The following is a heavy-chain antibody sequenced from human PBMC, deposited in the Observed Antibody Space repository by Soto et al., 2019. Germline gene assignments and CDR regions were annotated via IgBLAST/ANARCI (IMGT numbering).Heavy chain of an antibody. CDR3: ARGSIAVAGYYYYGMDV. D-gene: IGHD6-19*01. CDR2: IIPIFGTA. V-gene: IGHV1-69*13. Sequence: SVKVSCKASGGTFSSYAISWVRQAPGQGLEWMGGIIPIFGTANYAQRFQGRVTITADESTSTAYMELSSLRSEDTAVYYCARGSIAVAGYYYYGMDVWGQGTTVTVSS. CDR1: GGTFSSYA. J-gene: IGHJ6*02.